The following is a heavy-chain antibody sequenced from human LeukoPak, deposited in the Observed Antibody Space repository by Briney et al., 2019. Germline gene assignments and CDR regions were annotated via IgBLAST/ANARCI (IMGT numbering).Heavy chain of an antibody. CDR2: ISSSSSYI. Sequence: GGSLRLSCAASGLTFSSYSMNWVRQAPGKGLEWVSSISSSSSYIYYADSVKGRFTISRDNSKNTLYLQMNSLRAEDTAVYYCAKVWHCSSTSCYPLFDYWGQGTLVTVSS. CDR3: AKVWHCSSTSCYPLFDY. D-gene: IGHD2-2*01. CDR1: GLTFSSYS. V-gene: IGHV3-21*04. J-gene: IGHJ4*02.